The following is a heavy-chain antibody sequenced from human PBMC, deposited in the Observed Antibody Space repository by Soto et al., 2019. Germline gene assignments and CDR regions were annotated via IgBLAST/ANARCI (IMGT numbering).Heavy chain of an antibody. Sequence: SGGSLRLSCAASGFTFSSYGMHWFRQAPGKGLEWVAVISYDGSNKYYADSVEGRFTISRDNSKNTLYLQMNSLRAEDTAVYYCAKDQGSSGYGPLDYWGQGTLVTVSS. CDR1: GFTFSSYG. CDR3: AKDQGSSGYGPLDY. D-gene: IGHD3-22*01. V-gene: IGHV3-30*18. CDR2: ISYDGSNK. J-gene: IGHJ4*02.